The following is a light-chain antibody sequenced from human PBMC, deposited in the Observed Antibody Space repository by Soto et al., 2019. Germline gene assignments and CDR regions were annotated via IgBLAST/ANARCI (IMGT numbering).Light chain of an antibody. J-gene: IGKJ4*01. V-gene: IGKV3-20*01. CDR1: QSVSSTY. Sequence: EIVLTQSPGTLSLSPGERATLSCRASQSVSSTYLAWYQQKPGQAPRLLIYGASSRATGIPDRFSGSGSGTDLPFTISRLEAEDFAVYYCQHYGSLVLTFGGGTKVEIK. CDR3: QHYGSLVLT. CDR2: GAS.